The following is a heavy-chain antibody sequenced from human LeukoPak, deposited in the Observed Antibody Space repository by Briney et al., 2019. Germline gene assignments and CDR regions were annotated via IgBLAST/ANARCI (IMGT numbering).Heavy chain of an antibody. V-gene: IGHV4-39*01. D-gene: IGHD6-13*01. J-gene: IGHJ4*02. CDR3: ARYSSSWPHTVIDY. CDR1: GGSIGSSSYY. Sequence: SDTLSLTCTVSGGSIGSSSYYWGWIRQPPGKGLEWIGSIYYSGSTYYNPSLKSRVTISVDTSKNQFSLKLSSVTAADTAVYYCARYSSSWPHTVIDYWGQGTLVTVSS. CDR2: IYYSGST.